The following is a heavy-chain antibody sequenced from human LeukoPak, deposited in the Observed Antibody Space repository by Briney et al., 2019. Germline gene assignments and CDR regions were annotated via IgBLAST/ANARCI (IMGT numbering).Heavy chain of an antibody. V-gene: IGHV3-30*04. D-gene: IGHD4-23*01. CDR3: ARDRYGGNSWFGAFDI. J-gene: IGHJ3*02. CDR2: IPYDGSNK. Sequence: GRSLRLSCAASGFTFSSYAMHWVRQAPGKGLEWVAVIPYDGSNKYYADSVKGRFTISRDNSKNTLYLQMNSLRAEDTAVYYCARDRYGGNSWFGAFDIWGQGTMVTVSS. CDR1: GFTFSSYA.